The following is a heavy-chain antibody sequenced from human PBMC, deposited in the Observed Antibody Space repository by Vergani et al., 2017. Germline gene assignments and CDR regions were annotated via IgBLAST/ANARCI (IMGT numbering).Heavy chain of an antibody. CDR2: IIPILGIA. J-gene: IGHJ4*02. D-gene: IGHD5-12*01. Sequence: QVQLVQSGAEVKKPGASVKVSCKASGYTFTSYGISWVRQAPGQGLEWMGRIIPILGIANYAQKFQGRVTITADKSTSTAYMELSSLRSEDTAVYYCAREWNGGYLYYFDYWGQGTLVTVSS. V-gene: IGHV1-69*04. CDR1: GYTFTSYG. CDR3: AREWNGGYLYYFDY.